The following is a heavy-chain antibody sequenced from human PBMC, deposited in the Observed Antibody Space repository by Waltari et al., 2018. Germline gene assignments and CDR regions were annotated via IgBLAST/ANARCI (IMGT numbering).Heavy chain of an antibody. J-gene: IGHJ4*02. CDR1: GYSFVGYY. V-gene: IGHV1-2*02. CDR3: ARGLGGSSPFDY. Sequence: QVHLVQSGAEVKKSGASVKVSCKPSGYSFVGYYLYWVRQAPGQGLEWMGWINPTNGVTNYAQKFQGRVTMTRDTSINSVYMDLSRLRSDDTAVYFCARGLGGSSPFDYWGRGTLVTVSS. CDR2: INPTNGVT. D-gene: IGHD3-16*01.